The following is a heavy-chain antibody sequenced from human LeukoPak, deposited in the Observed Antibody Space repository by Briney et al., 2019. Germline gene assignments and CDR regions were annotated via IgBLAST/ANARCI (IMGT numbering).Heavy chain of an antibody. D-gene: IGHD6-19*01. V-gene: IGHV4-59*01. CDR3: ARDASGWSYGAFDI. CDR2: IYDSGST. Sequence: SETLSLTCTVAGGSISSYYWSWIRQPPGKGLEWIGYIYDSGSTNYNPSLKSRVTISVDTAKHQFSLKLSSVTAADTAVYYCARDASGWSYGAFDIWGQGTMVTVSS. J-gene: IGHJ3*02. CDR1: GGSISSYY.